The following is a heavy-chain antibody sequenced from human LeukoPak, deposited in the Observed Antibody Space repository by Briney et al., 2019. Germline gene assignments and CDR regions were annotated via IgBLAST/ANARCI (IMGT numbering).Heavy chain of an antibody. V-gene: IGHV1-2*02. D-gene: IGHD3-9*01. Sequence: ASVKVSCKASGYTFTSYGISWVRQAPGQGLEWMGWINPNSGGTNYAQKFQGRVTMTRDTSISTAYMELSRLRSDDTAVYYCARADGLRYFDWLLWGDRNNWFDPWGQGTLVTVSS. J-gene: IGHJ5*02. CDR1: GYTFTSYG. CDR3: ARADGLRYFDWLLWGDRNNWFDP. CDR2: INPNSGGT.